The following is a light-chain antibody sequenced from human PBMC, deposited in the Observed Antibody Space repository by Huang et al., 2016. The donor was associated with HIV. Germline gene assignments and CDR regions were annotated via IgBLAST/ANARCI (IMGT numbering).Light chain of an antibody. Sequence: DIQMTQSPISLSGSVGARVTLTCRTCQNITKYLNWYQHKPGKAPRLLIYSTSRLQSGVPSRFSGSGSGTNFTLTINNLETEDLGSYYCQQSYIVPFTFGPGT. CDR2: STS. V-gene: IGKV1-39*01. J-gene: IGKJ3*01. CDR3: QQSYIVPFT. CDR1: QNITKY.